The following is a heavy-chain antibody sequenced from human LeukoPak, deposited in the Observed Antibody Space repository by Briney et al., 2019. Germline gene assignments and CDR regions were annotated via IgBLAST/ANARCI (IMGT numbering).Heavy chain of an antibody. CDR1: GGSISSHY. V-gene: IGHV4-59*11. Sequence: SETLSLTCTVSGGSISSHYWSWIRQPPGKGLEWMGHIYYSGSTNYNPSLKSRVTISVDTSKNQFSLKLRSVTASDTAVYYCARVAAAVTGYYYMDGWGKGTTVTVSS. D-gene: IGHD6-13*01. J-gene: IGHJ6*03. CDR2: IYYSGST. CDR3: ARVAAAVTGYYYMDG.